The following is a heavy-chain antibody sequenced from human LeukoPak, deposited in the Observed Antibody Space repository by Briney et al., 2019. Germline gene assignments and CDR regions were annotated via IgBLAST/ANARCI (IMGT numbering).Heavy chain of an antibody. CDR2: ISSSSTI. J-gene: IGHJ5*02. V-gene: IGHV3-48*01. CDR1: GFTFSSYS. CDR3: ASLGIDILTGYYNENWFDP. D-gene: IGHD3-9*01. Sequence: GGSLRLSCAASGFTFSSYSMNWVRQAPGKGLEWVSYISSSSTIYYADSVKGRFTISRDNAKNSLYLQMNSLRAEDTAVYYCASLGIDILTGYYNENWFDPWGQGTLVTVSS.